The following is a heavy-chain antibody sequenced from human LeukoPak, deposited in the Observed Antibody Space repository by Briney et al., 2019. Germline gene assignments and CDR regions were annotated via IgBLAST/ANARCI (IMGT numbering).Heavy chain of an antibody. Sequence: GGPLRLSCAASGFTFSDYYMSWLRQAPGKGLEWVSYISSSGSTIYYADSVKGRFTISRDNAKNSLYLQMNSLRAEDTAVYYCARGYSSSPTEDYFVYWGQGTLVTVSS. CDR2: ISSSGSTI. CDR3: ARGYSSSPTEDYFVY. D-gene: IGHD6-13*01. J-gene: IGHJ4*02. V-gene: IGHV3-11*01. CDR1: GFTFSDYY.